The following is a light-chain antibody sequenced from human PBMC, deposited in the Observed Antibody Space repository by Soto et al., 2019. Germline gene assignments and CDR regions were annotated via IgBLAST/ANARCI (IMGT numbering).Light chain of an antibody. J-gene: IGKJ1*01. Sequence: EVVLTQSPDTLSLPPGERATLSCRASQSISSYLAWYQQKPGQAPRHLIYDASSRATGIPARFSGSGSGTDFTLTISSIEPEDFAVYDCQRLTEWPPQWTFGQGTKVEI. CDR2: DAS. V-gene: IGKV3-11*01. CDR3: QRLTEWPPQWT. CDR1: QSISSY.